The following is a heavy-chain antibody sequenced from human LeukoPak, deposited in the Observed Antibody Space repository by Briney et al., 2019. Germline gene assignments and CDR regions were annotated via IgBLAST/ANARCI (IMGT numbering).Heavy chain of an antibody. CDR1: GFTFSNYA. CDR3: ADSPPPRDGYNIGY. J-gene: IGHJ4*02. V-gene: IGHV3-23*01. CDR2: ISGSGGST. D-gene: IGHD5-24*01. Sequence: GGSLRLSCAASGFTFSNYAMNWVRQTPGKGLEWVSAISGSGGSTYYADSVKGRFTISRDNSKNTLYLQMNSLRAEDTAVYHCADSPPPRDGYNIGYWGQGTLVTVSS.